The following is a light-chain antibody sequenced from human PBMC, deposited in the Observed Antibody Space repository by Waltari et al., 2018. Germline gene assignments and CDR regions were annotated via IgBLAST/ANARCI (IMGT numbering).Light chain of an antibody. V-gene: IGLV4-69*01. CDR3: QTWGTGIWV. CDR2: VNSDGSH. Sequence: QLVLTQSPSASASLGASVKLTCTLSSGHSRNVVAWHQQQPEKGPRYLMKVNSDGSHTKGDGFPDRFSGSSSGAERYLTISSLQSDDEADYYCQTWGTGIWVFGGGTRLTVL. CDR1: SGHSRNV. J-gene: IGLJ3*02.